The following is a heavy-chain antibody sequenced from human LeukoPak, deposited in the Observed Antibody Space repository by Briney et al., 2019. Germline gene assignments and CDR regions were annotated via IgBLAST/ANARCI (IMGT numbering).Heavy chain of an antibody. J-gene: IGHJ4*02. CDR2: ISSSGSTK. Sequence: GVSLRLSCAASGFAFSSFAMSWVRQAPGKGLEWVSYISSSGSTKYYADSVKGRFTISRDNAKNSLYLQMISLRAEDTALYYCARVEGFIDYWGQGTLVTVSS. D-gene: IGHD3-16*02. CDR1: GFAFSSFA. V-gene: IGHV3-48*03. CDR3: ARVEGFIDY.